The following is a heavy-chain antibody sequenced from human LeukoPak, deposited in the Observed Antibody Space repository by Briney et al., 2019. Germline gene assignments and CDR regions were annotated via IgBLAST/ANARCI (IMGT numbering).Heavy chain of an antibody. Sequence: ASETLSLTCTVPGGSISSSSYYWGWIRQPPGKGLEWIGSIYYSGSTYYNPSLKSRVTISVDTSKNQFSLKLSSVTAADTAVYYCARITLTIDYWGQGTLATVSS. CDR2: IYYSGST. J-gene: IGHJ4*02. CDR3: ARITLTIDY. CDR1: GGSISSSSYY. D-gene: IGHD3-10*01. V-gene: IGHV4-39*01.